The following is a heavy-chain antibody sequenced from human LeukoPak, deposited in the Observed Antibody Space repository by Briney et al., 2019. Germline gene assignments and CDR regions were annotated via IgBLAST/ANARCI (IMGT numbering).Heavy chain of an antibody. CDR3: ARDKVRGSRFDP. D-gene: IGHD3-16*01. V-gene: IGHV1-69*05. Sequence: GASVKVSCKASGGTFSSYAISWVRQAPGQGLVWMGRIIPILYTAKYAQKFQGRVTITTDESTSTAYMELSSLKSDDTAVYYCARDKVRGSRFDPWGQGTLVTVSP. CDR2: IIPILYTA. CDR1: GGTFSSYA. J-gene: IGHJ5*02.